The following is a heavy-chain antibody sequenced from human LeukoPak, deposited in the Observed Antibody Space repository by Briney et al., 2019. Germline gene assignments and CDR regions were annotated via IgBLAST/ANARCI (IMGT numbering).Heavy chain of an antibody. D-gene: IGHD3-3*01. CDR2: MNPNSGNT. CDR1: GYTFTGYD. Sequence: ASMKVSCKASGYTFTGYDINWVRQATGQGLEWMGWMNPNSGNTGYAQKFQGRVTITRNTSISTAYMELSSLGSEDTAVYYCARGPNYDFWSSYLRNYYYYYMDVWGKGTTVTVSS. J-gene: IGHJ6*03. CDR3: ARGPNYDFWSSYLRNYYYYYMDV. V-gene: IGHV1-8*03.